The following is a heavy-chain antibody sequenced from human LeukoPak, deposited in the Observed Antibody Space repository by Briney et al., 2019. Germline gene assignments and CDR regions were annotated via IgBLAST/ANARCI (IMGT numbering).Heavy chain of an antibody. CDR1: GGTFSSYA. Sequence: ASVKVSCKASGGTFSSYAISWVRQAPGQGLEWMGGIIPIFGTANYAQKFQGRVTITTDESTSTAYMELSSLRSEDTAVYYCARGVDFWSGYVKYFDYWGQGTLVTVSS. D-gene: IGHD3-3*01. V-gene: IGHV1-69*05. CDR3: ARGVDFWSGYVKYFDY. J-gene: IGHJ4*02. CDR2: IIPIFGTA.